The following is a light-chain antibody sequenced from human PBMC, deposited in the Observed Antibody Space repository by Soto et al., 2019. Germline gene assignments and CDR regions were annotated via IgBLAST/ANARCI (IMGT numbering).Light chain of an antibody. J-gene: IGLJ2*01. CDR1: SSNIGAGYD. CDR2: GNS. Sequence: QSVLTQPPSVSGAPGQRVTISCTGSSSNIGAGYDVHWYQQLPGTAPKLLIYGNSNRPSGVPDRFSGSKSGTSASLDIPGLQAEDEADYHCQSYDSSMSGSVFGGGTQLTVL. CDR3: QSYDSSMSGSV. V-gene: IGLV1-40*01.